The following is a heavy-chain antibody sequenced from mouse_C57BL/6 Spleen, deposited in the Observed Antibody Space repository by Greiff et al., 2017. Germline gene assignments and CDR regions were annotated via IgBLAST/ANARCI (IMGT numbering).Heavy chain of an antibody. CDR2: IDPSDSET. CDR1: GYTFTSYW. J-gene: IGHJ3*01. CDR3: ARGNAQATTWFAY. D-gene: IGHD3-2*02. Sequence: VQLQQPGAELVRPGSSVKLSCKASGYTFTSYWMHWVKQRPIQGLEWIGNIDPSDSETHYNQKFKDKATLTVDKSSSTAYMQLSSLTSEDSAVYYCARGNAQATTWFAYWGQGTLVTVSA. V-gene: IGHV1-52*01.